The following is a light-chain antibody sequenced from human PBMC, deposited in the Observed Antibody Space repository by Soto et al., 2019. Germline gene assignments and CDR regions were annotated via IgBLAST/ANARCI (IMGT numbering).Light chain of an antibody. CDR3: ATWDDRLNGVA. V-gene: IGLV1-44*01. J-gene: IGLJ2*01. Sequence: QSVLTQPPSASGTPGQRVTISCSGSSSNIGSNTVNWYQQLPRSAPKLLIYRNDQRPSGVPDRFSGSKSGTSASLAIRGLQSDDEADYYCATWDDRLNGVAFGGGTKLNVL. CDR2: RND. CDR1: SSNIGSNT.